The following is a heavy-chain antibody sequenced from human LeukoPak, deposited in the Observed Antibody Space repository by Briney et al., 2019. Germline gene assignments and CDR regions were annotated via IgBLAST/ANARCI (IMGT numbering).Heavy chain of an antibody. D-gene: IGHD6-13*01. J-gene: IGHJ4*02. CDR2: IIPIFGTA. CDR1: GGTFSSYA. Sequence: SVKVSCKASGGTFSSYAISWVRQAPGQGLEWMGGIIPIFGTANYAQKFQGRVTITADESTSTAYMELSSLRSEGTAVYYCARDTYSSSGEYYFDYWGQGTLVTVSS. V-gene: IGHV1-69*13. CDR3: ARDTYSSSGEYYFDY.